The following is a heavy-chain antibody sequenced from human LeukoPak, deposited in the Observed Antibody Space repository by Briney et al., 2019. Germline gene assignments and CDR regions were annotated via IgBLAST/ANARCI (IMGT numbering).Heavy chain of an antibody. Sequence: GGSLRLSCAASGFTFRNYWMRWVRHTPGKGLVWVSHINNDGSGTSYADSVKGRFTITRDNAKNTLFLQMNSLRAEDTAVYYCARDGILGSHDCWGQGTLVTVSS. CDR2: INNDGSGT. CDR3: ARDGILGSHDC. CDR1: GFTFRNYW. V-gene: IGHV3-74*01. D-gene: IGHD3-3*02. J-gene: IGHJ4*02.